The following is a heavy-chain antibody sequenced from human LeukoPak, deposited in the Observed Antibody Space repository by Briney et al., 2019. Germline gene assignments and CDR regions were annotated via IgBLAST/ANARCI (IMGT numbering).Heavy chain of an antibody. V-gene: IGHV3-23*01. J-gene: IGHJ4*02. CDR1: GFTFSSCA. D-gene: IGHD6-19*01. CDR3: AKRGAVAGREGDYFGY. Sequence: GGSLRLSCAASGFTFSSCAMSWVRQAPGKGLEWVSAISGSGGSTYYADSVKGRFTISRDNSKNTLYLQMNSLRAEDTAVYYCAKRGAVAGREGDYFGYWGQGTLVTVSS. CDR2: ISGSGGST.